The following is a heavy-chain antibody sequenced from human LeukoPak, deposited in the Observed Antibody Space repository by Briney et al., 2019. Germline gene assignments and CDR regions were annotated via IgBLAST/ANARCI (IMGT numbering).Heavy chain of an antibody. CDR2: ISGSGGST. J-gene: IGHJ4*02. V-gene: IGHV3-23*01. CDR3: AKDLIEFQRMVRGVDY. CDR1: GFTISSYA. D-gene: IGHD3-10*01. Sequence: GGSLRLSCAASGFTISSYAMNCVRQAPGKGLEWVSGISGSGGSTFYADSVKGRFTISRDNSKDTLYLQMNNLRAEDTALYYCAKDLIEFQRMVRGVDYWGQGTLVTVSS.